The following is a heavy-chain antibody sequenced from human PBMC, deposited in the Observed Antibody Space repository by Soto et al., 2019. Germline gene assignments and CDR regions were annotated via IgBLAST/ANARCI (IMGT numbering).Heavy chain of an antibody. D-gene: IGHD3-22*01. Sequence: VASVKVSCKASGYTFTSYYMHWVRQAPGQGLEWMGIINPSGGSTSYAQKFQGRVTMTRDTSTSTVYMELSSLRSEDTAVYYCARVGDSSGYYRSWYFDLWGRGTLVTVSS. V-gene: IGHV1-46*01. J-gene: IGHJ2*01. CDR3: ARVGDSSGYYRSWYFDL. CDR1: GYTFTSYY. CDR2: INPSGGST.